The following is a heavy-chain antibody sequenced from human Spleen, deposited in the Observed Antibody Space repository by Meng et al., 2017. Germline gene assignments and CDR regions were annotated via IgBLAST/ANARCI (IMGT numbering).Heavy chain of an antibody. Sequence: ASVKVSCKASEYTFTTYYLHWVRQAPGQGLEWMAIINPGGCTTTYAQKFQGRVTMTSDTSTSTVYRELSSLRSEDTAVYYCAREPVVVVAATFDYWARGPLAPFP. CDR3: AREPVVVVAATFDY. CDR1: EYTFTTYY. V-gene: IGHV1-46*01. J-gene: IGHJ4*02. D-gene: IGHD2-15*01. CDR2: INPGGCTT.